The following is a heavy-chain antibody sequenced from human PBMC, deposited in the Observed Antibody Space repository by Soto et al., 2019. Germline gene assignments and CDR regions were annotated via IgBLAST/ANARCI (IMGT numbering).Heavy chain of an antibody. D-gene: IGHD7-27*01. V-gene: IGHV1-8*01. CDR3: ASRPWANSYYYGMDV. Sequence: QVQLLHSGAEVKKPGASVKVSCKASGYTFTSYDINCVRQATGQGLEWMGWMNPNSGNTGYAQKFQGRVIMTRNTSIRTAYMELSSLRSEDTAVYYCASRPWANSYYYGMDVWGQGTTVTVSS. CDR2: MNPNSGNT. J-gene: IGHJ6*02. CDR1: GYTFTSYD.